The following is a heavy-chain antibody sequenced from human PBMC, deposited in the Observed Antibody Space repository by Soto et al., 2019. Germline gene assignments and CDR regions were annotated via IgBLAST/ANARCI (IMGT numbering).Heavy chain of an antibody. J-gene: IGHJ6*02. CDR3: ASPTDYDSSGYYPSYYYYGMDV. D-gene: IGHD3-22*01. CDR2: ISAYNGNT. Sequence: ASVKVSCKASGYTFTSYGISWVRQAPGQGLEWMGWISAYNGNTNYAQKLQGRVTMTTDTSTSTAYMELRSLRSEDTAVYYCASPTDYDSSGYYPSYYYYGMDVWGQGTKVTVSS. CDR1: GYTFTSYG. V-gene: IGHV1-18*01.